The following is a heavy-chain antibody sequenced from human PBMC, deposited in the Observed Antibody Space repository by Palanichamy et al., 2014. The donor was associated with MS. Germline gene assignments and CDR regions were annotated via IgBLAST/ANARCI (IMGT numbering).Heavy chain of an antibody. CDR1: GFSFAAYA. V-gene: IGHV3-30*01. Sequence: QVQLVESGGAVVQPGRPLRLSCTASGFSFAAYAFHWVRQAPGKGLQWVAIIGHDGTSACYADSVKGRFTISRDNSRNTVSLQLDSLTTEDTAVYYCARDVSEHDGSSGWFDPLGQGALVIVSS. CDR3: ARDVSEHDGSSGWFDP. D-gene: IGHD3-10*01. CDR2: IGHDGTSA. J-gene: IGHJ5*02.